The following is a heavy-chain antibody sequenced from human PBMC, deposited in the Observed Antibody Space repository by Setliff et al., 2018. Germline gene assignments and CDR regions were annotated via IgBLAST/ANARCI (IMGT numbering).Heavy chain of an antibody. V-gene: IGHV1-2*04. CDR1: GYTFTSYY. CDR2: INPNSGGT. D-gene: IGHD6-25*01. Sequence: ASVKVSCKASGYTFTSYYMHWVRQAPGQGLEWMGWINPNSGGTNYAQKFQGWVTMTRDTSTSTVYMELSSLRSEDTAVYYCARGGKATGYGGGGAFDIWGQGTMVTVSS. J-gene: IGHJ3*02. CDR3: ARGGKATGYGGGGAFDI.